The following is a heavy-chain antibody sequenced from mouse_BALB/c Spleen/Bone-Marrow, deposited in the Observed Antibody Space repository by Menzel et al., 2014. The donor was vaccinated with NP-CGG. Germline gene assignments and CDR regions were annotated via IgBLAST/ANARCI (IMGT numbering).Heavy chain of an antibody. J-gene: IGHJ4*01. V-gene: IGHV1-54*01. D-gene: IGHD1-1*01. CDR2: INPGSGGI. CDR1: GYAFTNYW. Sequence: QVQLQQSGAELVRPGTSVKSCKASGYAFTNYWIEWIKQRPGQGLEWIGVINPGSGGINYNEKFKGKATLTADKSSSTAYMQLSSLTSDDSAVYFCARELVRGMDYWGQGTSVTVSS. CDR3: ARELVRGMDY.